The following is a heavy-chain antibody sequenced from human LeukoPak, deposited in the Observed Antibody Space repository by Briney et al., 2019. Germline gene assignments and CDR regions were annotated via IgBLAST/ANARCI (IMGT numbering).Heavy chain of an antibody. CDR2: ISGGSVGAT. Sequence: GGSLRLSCAASGFTFSSYAMGWVRQAPGKGLDWFSAISGGSVGATYYADAVKGRFTISRDNSKTTLYLEMNSLRAEDTAVYYCAKSSSSGRPYFFDYWGQGSLVAVSS. D-gene: IGHD6-6*01. CDR3: AKSSSSGRPYFFDY. CDR1: GFTFSSYA. J-gene: IGHJ4*02. V-gene: IGHV3-23*01.